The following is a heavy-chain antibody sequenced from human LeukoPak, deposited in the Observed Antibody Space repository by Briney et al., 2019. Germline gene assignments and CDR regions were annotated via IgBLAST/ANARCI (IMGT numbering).Heavy chain of an antibody. CDR3: ARDRGLGTWFDP. J-gene: IGHJ5*02. D-gene: IGHD1-1*01. CDR1: GGSITSYY. CDR2: IYYSGST. V-gene: IGHV4-59*01. Sequence: SETLSLTCTVPGGSITSYYWSWIRQPPGKGLEWLGYIYYSGSTKYNPSLKSRVTISADTSKKQFSLKLNSLTAADTAVYYCARDRGLGTWFDPWGQGTLVTVSS.